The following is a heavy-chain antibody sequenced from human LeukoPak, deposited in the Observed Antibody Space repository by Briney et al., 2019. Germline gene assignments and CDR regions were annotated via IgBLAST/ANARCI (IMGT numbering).Heavy chain of an antibody. CDR3: ARRPPRGYSSSCHLDY. Sequence: GESRNISCKGSGYSFSSYGIGWARQMPGKGLDWMGIIYPGDSDIRYSPSFQGQVPISVDKSISTAYLQWSSLKASDTAMYYCARRPPRGYSSSCHLDYWGQGTLVTVSS. J-gene: IGHJ4*02. V-gene: IGHV5-51*01. CDR1: GYSFSSYG. D-gene: IGHD2-2*01. CDR2: IYPGDSDI.